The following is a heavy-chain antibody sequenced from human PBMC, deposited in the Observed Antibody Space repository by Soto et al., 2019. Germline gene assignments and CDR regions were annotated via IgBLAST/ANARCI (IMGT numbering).Heavy chain of an antibody. J-gene: IGHJ4*02. CDR1: GGFTSTNNW. D-gene: IGHD3-10*01. CDR2: AYHSGST. Sequence: QLQLQESGPGLVRPSGTLSLTCAVSGGFTSTNNWWSWVRKPPGKGLEWIGDAYHSGSTEYNPSLKSRVSISVDKSKNQISLKLTSATAADTAVYYCARSPPSSYYGGSWTCDSWGQGTLVTVSS. V-gene: IGHV4-4*02. CDR3: ARSPPSSYYGGSWTCDS.